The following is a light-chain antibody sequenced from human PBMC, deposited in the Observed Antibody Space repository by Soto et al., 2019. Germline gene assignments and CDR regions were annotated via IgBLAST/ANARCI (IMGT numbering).Light chain of an antibody. J-gene: IGKJ2*01. CDR1: QSISSW. Sequence: DIQMTQSPSTLSASVGDRVTITCWASQSISSWLAWYQQKPGKAPKLLIYDASSLESGVPSRFSGSGSGTEFTLTISSLQPDDFATYYCQQYNSYSVYTFGQGTKLEIK. CDR2: DAS. CDR3: QQYNSYSVYT. V-gene: IGKV1-5*01.